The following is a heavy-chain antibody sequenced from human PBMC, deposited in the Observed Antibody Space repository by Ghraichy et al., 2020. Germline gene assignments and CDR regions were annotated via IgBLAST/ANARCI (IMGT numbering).Heavy chain of an antibody. D-gene: IGHD2-21*01. CDR3: ARVVDVNTLDH. V-gene: IGHV4-31*03. CDR1: GDSISSGDYY. Sequence: SETLSLTCTVSGDSISSGDYYWSWIRQHPGKGLEWIGNIYNSGSAYFNSSLRSRIDIRLDASKNQFALKLRSVTAADTAVYYCARVVDVNTLDHWGRGTLVTVSS. CDR2: IYNSGSA. J-gene: IGHJ4*02.